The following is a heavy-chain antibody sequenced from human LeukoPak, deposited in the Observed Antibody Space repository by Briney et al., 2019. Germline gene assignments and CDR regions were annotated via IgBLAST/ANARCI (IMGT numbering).Heavy chain of an antibody. CDR1: GFTFSSYS. J-gene: IGHJ5*02. Sequence: GGSLRLSCAASGFTFSSYSMNWVRQAPGKGLEWVSFISSSSSYIYYADSVKGRFTISRDNAKNSLYLQMNSLRAEDTAVYYCARNHYYGSGSYYTYWFDPWGQGTLVTVSS. CDR3: ARNHYYGSGSYYTYWFDP. CDR2: ISSSSSYI. V-gene: IGHV3-21*01. D-gene: IGHD3-10*01.